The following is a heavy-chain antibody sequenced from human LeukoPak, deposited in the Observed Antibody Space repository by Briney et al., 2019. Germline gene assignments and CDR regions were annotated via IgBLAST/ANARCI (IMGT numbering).Heavy chain of an antibody. CDR1: GFTFSSYW. CDR3: AKDPYSGSYYPTSIDY. J-gene: IGHJ4*02. V-gene: IGHV3-7*01. CDR2: IKQDGSEK. D-gene: IGHD1-26*01. Sequence: HAGGSLRLSCAASGFTFSSYWMSWVRQAPGKGLEWVANIKQDGSEKYYVDSVKGRFTISRDNAKNTLYLQMNSLRAEDTAVYYCAKDPYSGSYYPTSIDYWGQGTLVTVSS.